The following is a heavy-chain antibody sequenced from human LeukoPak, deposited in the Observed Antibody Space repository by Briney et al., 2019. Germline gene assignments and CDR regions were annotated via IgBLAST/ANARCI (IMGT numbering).Heavy chain of an antibody. CDR3: AREKERDYYYMDV. D-gene: IGHD1-26*01. Sequence: SGGSLRLSCAASGFTFSSYSVNWVRQAPGKGLEWVSYISSSSSTIYYADSVKGRFTISRDNAKSSLYLQMNSLRAEDTAVYYCAREKERDYYYMDVWGKGTTVTVSS. V-gene: IGHV3-48*01. CDR1: GFTFSSYS. J-gene: IGHJ6*03. CDR2: ISSSSSTI.